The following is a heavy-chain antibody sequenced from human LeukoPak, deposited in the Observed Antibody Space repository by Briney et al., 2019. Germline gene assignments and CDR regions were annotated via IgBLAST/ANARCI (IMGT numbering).Heavy chain of an antibody. CDR1: GGSISSGDYY. D-gene: IGHD6-19*01. CDR3: ARFSSGWSDAFDI. J-gene: IGHJ3*02. V-gene: IGHV4-30-4*02. CDR2: IYYSGST. Sequence: PSXXLSLTCTVSGGSISSGDYYWSWIRQPQGKGLEWIVYIYYSGSTYYNPSLKSRVTISVDTTKNQFSLKLSSVTAADTAVYYCARFSSGWSDAFDIWGQGTMVTVSS.